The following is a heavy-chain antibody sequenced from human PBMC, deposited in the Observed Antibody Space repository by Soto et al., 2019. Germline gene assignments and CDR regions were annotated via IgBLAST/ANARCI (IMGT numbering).Heavy chain of an antibody. V-gene: IGHV3-23*01. CDR1: GFTFSTFA. CDR2: VGDDGFRT. Sequence: RLSCVASGFTFSTFAMTWVRQTPGKGLEWVATVGDDGFRTNVADSVKGRFIISRDNSEDTLSLEMSSLRVEDTGIYYCATKFRSYFDHWGQGVRVTVSS. J-gene: IGHJ4*02. CDR3: ATKFRSYFDH.